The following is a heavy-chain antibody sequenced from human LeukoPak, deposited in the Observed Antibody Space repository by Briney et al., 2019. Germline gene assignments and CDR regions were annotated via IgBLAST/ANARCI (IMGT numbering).Heavy chain of an antibody. V-gene: IGHV4-34*01. CDR1: GGSFSGYY. D-gene: IGHD3-22*01. Sequence: SETLSLTCAVYGGSFSGYYWSWIRQPPGKGLEWIGEINHSGSTNYNPSLKNRVTISVDTSKNQFSLKLSSVTAADTAVYYCARVYYDSSGYLSGQDYWGQGTLVTVSS. CDR3: ARVYYDSSGYLSGQDY. CDR2: INHSGST. J-gene: IGHJ4*02.